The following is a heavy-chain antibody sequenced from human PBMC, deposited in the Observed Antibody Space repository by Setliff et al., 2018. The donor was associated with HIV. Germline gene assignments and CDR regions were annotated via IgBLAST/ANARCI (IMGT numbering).Heavy chain of an antibody. V-gene: IGHV3-49*04. CDR2: IRSKAYGGTT. D-gene: IGHD4-4*01. Sequence: PGESLKISCTASGFTFGYYALTWVRQAPGKGLEWVGFIRSKAYGGTTEYAASVEGRFTISRDDSKSIAYLQMNSLKTEDTAVYYCTRAAYSRYFDLWGRGTLVTVSS. CDR1: GFTFGYYA. CDR3: TRAAYSRYFDL. J-gene: IGHJ2*01.